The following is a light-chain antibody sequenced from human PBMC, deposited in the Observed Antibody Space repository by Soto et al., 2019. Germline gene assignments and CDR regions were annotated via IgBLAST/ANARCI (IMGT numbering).Light chain of an antibody. J-gene: IGKJ4*01. CDR1: QSVRSY. CDR3: QQRRNWPPLT. Sequence: EILLTQSPATLSLSPGERASFSCRASQSVRSYLAWYQQKPGQAPRLLIYDASNRATGIPARFSGSGSGTDFTLTISSLEPEDFAVYYCQQRRNWPPLTFGGGTKVEIK. CDR2: DAS. V-gene: IGKV3-11*01.